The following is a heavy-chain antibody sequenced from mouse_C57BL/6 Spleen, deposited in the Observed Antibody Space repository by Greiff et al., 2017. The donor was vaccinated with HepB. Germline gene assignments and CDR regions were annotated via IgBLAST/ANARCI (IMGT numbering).Heavy chain of an antibody. V-gene: IGHV1-52*01. Sequence: VQLQQPGAELVRPGSSVKLSCKASGYTFTSYWMHWVKQRPIQGLEWIGNIDPSDSETHYNQKFKDKATLTVDKSSSTAYMQLSSLTSEDSAVYYCASDGYYGLNYAMDYWGQGTSVTVSS. CDR1: GYTFTSYW. CDR2: IDPSDSET. CDR3: ASDGYYGLNYAMDY. J-gene: IGHJ4*01. D-gene: IGHD2-3*01.